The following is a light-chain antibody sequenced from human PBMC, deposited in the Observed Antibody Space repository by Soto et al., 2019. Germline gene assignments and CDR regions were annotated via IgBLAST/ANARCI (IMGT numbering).Light chain of an antibody. Sequence: IVMTQSPATLSVSPGERATLSCRASQSVSSNLAWYQQKPGQAPRLLIYGASSRPTGIPDRFSGSGSGTDFTLTISRLEPEDFAVYYCQQYGSSALTFGGGTKVDIK. CDR2: GAS. CDR1: QSVSSN. CDR3: QQYGSSALT. J-gene: IGKJ4*01. V-gene: IGKV3-20*01.